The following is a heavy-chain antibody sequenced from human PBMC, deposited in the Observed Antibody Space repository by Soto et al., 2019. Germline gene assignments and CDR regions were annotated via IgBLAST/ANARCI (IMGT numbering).Heavy chain of an antibody. V-gene: IGHV1-46*01. CDR1: GYTFTSYY. CDR3: ARAVWPLTGSVGYCSGGSCYSDYYGMDV. Sequence: ASVKVSCKASGYTFTSYYMHWVRQAPGQGLEWMGIINPSGGSTSYAQKFQGRVTMTRDTSTGTVYRELSSLRSEDTAVYYCARAVWPLTGSVGYCSGGSCYSDYYGMDVWGQGTTVTVSS. CDR2: INPSGGST. D-gene: IGHD2-15*01. J-gene: IGHJ6*02.